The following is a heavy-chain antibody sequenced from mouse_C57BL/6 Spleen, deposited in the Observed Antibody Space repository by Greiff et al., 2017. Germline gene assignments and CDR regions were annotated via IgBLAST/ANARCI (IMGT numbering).Heavy chain of an antibody. V-gene: IGHV10-3*01. D-gene: IGHD2-4*01. J-gene: IGHJ4*01. CDR3: VTGDYDVAYYYAMDY. Sequence: EVMLVESGGGLVQPKGSLKLSCAASGFTFNTYAMHWVRQAPGKGLEWVARIRSKCSNYATYYADSVKDRFTISRDDSQSMLYLQMNNLKTEDTAMYYCVTGDYDVAYYYAMDYWGQGTSVTVSS. CDR2: IRSKCSNYAT. CDR1: GFTFNTYA.